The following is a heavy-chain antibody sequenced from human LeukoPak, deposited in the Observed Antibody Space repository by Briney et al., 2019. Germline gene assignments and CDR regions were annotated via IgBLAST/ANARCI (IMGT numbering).Heavy chain of an antibody. CDR3: ARDYYDTSGPFDY. J-gene: IGHJ4*02. CDR2: INPNSGGT. D-gene: IGHD3-22*01. CDR1: GYTFTGYY. Sequence: ASVKVSCKASGYTFTGYYMHWVRQAPGQGLEWMGWINPNSGGTNYAQKFQGRVTMTRDTSISTAYMELSSLRSEDMAVYYCARDYYDTSGPFDYWGQGTLVTVSS. V-gene: IGHV1-2*02.